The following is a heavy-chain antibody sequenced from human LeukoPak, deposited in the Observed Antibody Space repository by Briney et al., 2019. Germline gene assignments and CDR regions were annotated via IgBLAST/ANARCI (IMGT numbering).Heavy chain of an antibody. D-gene: IGHD2-21*01. Sequence: PSETLSLTCTVSGGSISSYYWSWIRQPPGKGLEWIGNIYYSGSTNYNPSLKSRVTISVDTSKNQFSLKLSSVTAADTAVYYCARHRSGVGILAYYYYGMDVWGQGTTATVSS. CDR2: IYYSGST. CDR3: ARHRSGVGILAYYYYGMDV. CDR1: GGSISSYY. J-gene: IGHJ6*02. V-gene: IGHV4-59*08.